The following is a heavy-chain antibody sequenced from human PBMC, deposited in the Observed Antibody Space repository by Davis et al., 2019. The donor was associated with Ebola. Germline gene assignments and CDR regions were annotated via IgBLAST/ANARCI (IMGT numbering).Heavy chain of an antibody. CDR3: ARRGTHDYYAFDI. D-gene: IGHD1-26*01. V-gene: IGHV3-23*01. Sequence: PGGSLRSPCAALGFTFSSIAMSWVRKAPGKGLEWVSAISGSGGCTYYADSVKGRFTISRDNTKNSLYLQMNSLRAEDTAVYYCARRGTHDYYAFDIWDQGTMVTVSS. CDR1: GFTFSSIA. CDR2: ISGSGGCT. J-gene: IGHJ3*02.